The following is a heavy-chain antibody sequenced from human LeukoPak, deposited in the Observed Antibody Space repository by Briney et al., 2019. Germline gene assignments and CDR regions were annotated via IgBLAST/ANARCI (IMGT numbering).Heavy chain of an antibody. CDR3: ARHPIDWLFNFDY. D-gene: IGHD3-9*01. V-gene: IGHV5-51*01. CDR2: IYPGDSDT. Sequence: GESLKISCEVSGYSFTNYWIGWVRQMPGKGLEWMGIIYPGDSDTRYSPSFQGQVTISADKSISTAYLQWSSLKASDTAMYYCARHPIDWLFNFDYWGQGTLVTVSS. CDR1: GYSFTNYW. J-gene: IGHJ4*02.